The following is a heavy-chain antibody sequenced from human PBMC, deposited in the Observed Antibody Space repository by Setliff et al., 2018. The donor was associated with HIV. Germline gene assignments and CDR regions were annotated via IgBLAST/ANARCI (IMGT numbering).Heavy chain of an antibody. CDR3: AFSIYRSGSYSFIFDY. D-gene: IGHD3-10*01. CDR2: ISPDNGAA. J-gene: IGHJ4*02. Sequence: ASVKVSCKAIGYMILGYKMSWVRQAPGQGLEWIGRISPDNGAAEYAPKFQGRVRMTLDTSISTAYLEIPRLTSDDAAVYYCAFSIYRSGSYSFIFDYWGQGTLVTVSS. V-gene: IGHV1-2*06. CDR1: GYMILGYK.